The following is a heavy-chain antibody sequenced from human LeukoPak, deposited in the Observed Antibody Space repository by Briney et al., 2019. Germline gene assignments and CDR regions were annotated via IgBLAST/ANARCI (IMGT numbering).Heavy chain of an antibody. Sequence: LPSETLSLTCTVSGGSISSYYWSWIRQPAGKGLEWVANIKPDGSEKHYVDSVKGRFSISRDNTKNSLFLQISSLRGGDSAVYYCAREPSQLWIDNWGQGTRVIVSS. CDR3: AREPSQLWIDN. V-gene: IGHV3-7*01. CDR2: IKPDGSEK. J-gene: IGHJ4*02. D-gene: IGHD5-18*01. CDR1: GGSISSYY.